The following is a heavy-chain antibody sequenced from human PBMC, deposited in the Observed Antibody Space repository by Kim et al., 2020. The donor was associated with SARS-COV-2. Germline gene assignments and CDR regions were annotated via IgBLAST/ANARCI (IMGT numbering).Heavy chain of an antibody. CDR3: AKGGRSSSWYYNYLDY. CDR1: GFSFGNSD. Sequence: GGSLRLSCAASGFSFGNSDMTWVRQATGKGLEWVSVISITGSNTHYADSVKGRFTISRDNFRNTLYLQMNSLGAEDTAIYYCAKGGRSSSWYYNYLDYWG. CDR2: ISITGSNT. D-gene: IGHD6-13*01. J-gene: IGHJ4*01. V-gene: IGHV3-23*01.